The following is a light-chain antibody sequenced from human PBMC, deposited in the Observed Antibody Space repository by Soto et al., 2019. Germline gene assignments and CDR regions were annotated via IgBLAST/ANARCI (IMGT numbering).Light chain of an antibody. CDR3: SSYTSSSTVV. CDR2: EVS. V-gene: IGLV2-14*01. Sequence: QSALTQPASVSGSPGQSITISCTGTSSDVGGYRYVSWHQQHPGKAPKLMIFEVSNRPSGVSARFSGSKSGNTASLTISGLQAEDEADYYCSSYTSSSTVVFGGGTKLTV. CDR1: SSDVGGYRY. J-gene: IGLJ2*01.